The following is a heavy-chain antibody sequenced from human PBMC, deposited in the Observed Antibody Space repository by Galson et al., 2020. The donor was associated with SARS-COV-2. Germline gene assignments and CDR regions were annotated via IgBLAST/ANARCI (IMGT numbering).Heavy chain of an antibody. V-gene: IGHV3-30*10. CDR3: ARGVPFYGGNSAWYLDV. J-gene: IGHJ2*01. CDR2: TSFDGTNK. CDR1: GFTFRSHA. Sequence: GGSLRLSCEASGFTFRSHAMHWVRQAPGQGLEWLAFTSFDGTNKYYRESLKGRFTISRDNSRDTLYLQMNSLGVEDTAVYYCARGVPFYGGNSAWYLDVWGRGTLVTVSS. D-gene: IGHD4-17*01.